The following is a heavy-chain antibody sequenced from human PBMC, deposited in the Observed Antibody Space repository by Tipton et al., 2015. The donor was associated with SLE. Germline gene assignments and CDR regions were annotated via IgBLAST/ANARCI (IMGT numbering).Heavy chain of an antibody. CDR2: IYYSGST. CDR3: ARDDLLPRGSGSTPFYWYFDL. CDR1: GGSISSSSYY. V-gene: IGHV4-39*07. Sequence: TLSLTCTVSGGSISSSSYYWGWIRQPPGKGLEWIGSIYYSGSTYYNPSLKSRVTISVDTSKNQFSLKLSSVTAADTAVYYCARDDLLPRGSGSTPFYWYFDLWGRGTLVTVSS. J-gene: IGHJ2*01. D-gene: IGHD3-10*01.